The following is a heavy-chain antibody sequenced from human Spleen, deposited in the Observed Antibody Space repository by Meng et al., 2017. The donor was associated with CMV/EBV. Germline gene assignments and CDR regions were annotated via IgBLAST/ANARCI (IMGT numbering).Heavy chain of an antibody. D-gene: IGHD3-16*01. CDR2: IDDSGST. Sequence: TLSLTGAVYGGSFSGYYWSWIRQPSGKGLEWIGEIDDSGSTKYNPSLKSRVTISVDTSKNQFSLKLSYVTAADTAVYYCARDLWFDYWGQGTLVTVSS. V-gene: IGHV4-34*01. CDR3: ARDLWFDY. J-gene: IGHJ4*02. CDR1: GGSFSGYY.